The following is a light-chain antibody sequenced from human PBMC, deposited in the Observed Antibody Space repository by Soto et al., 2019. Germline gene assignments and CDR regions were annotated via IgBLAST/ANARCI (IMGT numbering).Light chain of an antibody. V-gene: IGKV3-15*01. CDR3: QQYNSWFRT. Sequence: EIVMTQSPATLSVSPGERANLSCRASQSVSSNLAWYQQKPGQAPRLLIYGASTRATGIPARFSGSGSGTEXXXTISSLQPEDFAVYYCQQYNSWFRTFGQGTKVEIK. J-gene: IGKJ1*01. CDR1: QSVSSN. CDR2: GAS.